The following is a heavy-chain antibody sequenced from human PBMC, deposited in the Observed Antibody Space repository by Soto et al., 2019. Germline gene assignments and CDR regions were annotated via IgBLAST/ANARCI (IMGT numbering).Heavy chain of an antibody. CDR1: GGSISSCY. J-gene: IGHJ4*02. CDR3: ARATYDSSGYYYPRY. D-gene: IGHD3-22*01. CDR2: IYYSGST. Sequence: LSLTCTVSGGSISSCYWSWIRQPPGKGLEWIGYIYYSGSTNYNPSLKSRVTISVDTSKNQFSLKLSSVTAADTAVYYCARATYDSSGYYYPRYWGQGTLVTVSS. V-gene: IGHV4-59*01.